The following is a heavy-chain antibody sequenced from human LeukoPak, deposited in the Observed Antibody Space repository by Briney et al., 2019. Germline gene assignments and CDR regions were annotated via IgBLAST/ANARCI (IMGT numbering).Heavy chain of an antibody. CDR3: AKMIVVVTGYFQH. D-gene: IGHD3-22*01. CDR2: ISGSGGST. CDR1: GFTFSSYA. V-gene: IGHV3-23*01. J-gene: IGHJ1*01. Sequence: PGGPLRLSCAASGFTFSSYAMSWVRQAPGKGLEWVSAISGSGGSTYYADSVKGRFTISRDNSKNTLYLQMNSLRAEDTAVYYCAKMIVVVTGYFQHWGQGTLVTVSS.